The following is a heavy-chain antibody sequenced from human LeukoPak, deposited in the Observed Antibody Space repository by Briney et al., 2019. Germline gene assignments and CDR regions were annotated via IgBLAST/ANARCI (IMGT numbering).Heavy chain of an antibody. CDR2: IWYDGSNK. Sequence: GRSLRLSCAASGFTFSSYGMHWVRQAPGKGLEWVAVIWYDGSNKYYADSVKGRFTISRDNSKNTPYLQMNSLRAEDTAVYYCAKARGYSSSPGDYWGQGTLVTVSS. CDR1: GFTFSSYG. D-gene: IGHD6-13*01. V-gene: IGHV3-33*06. CDR3: AKARGYSSSPGDY. J-gene: IGHJ4*02.